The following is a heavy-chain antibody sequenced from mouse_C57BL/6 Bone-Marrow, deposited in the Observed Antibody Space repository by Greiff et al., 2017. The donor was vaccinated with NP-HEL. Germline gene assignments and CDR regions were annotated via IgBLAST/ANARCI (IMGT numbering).Heavy chain of an antibody. D-gene: IGHD2-4*01. Sequence: DVKLQESGPGLVKPSQSLSLTCSVTGYSITSGYYWNWIRQFPGNKLEWMGYISYDGSNNYNPSLKNRISITRDTSKNQFFLKLNSVTTEDTATYYCSRGLRRPYAMDYRGQGTPVTVSS. CDR1: GYSITSGYY. V-gene: IGHV3-6*01. CDR2: ISYDGSN. J-gene: IGHJ4*01. CDR3: SRGLRRPYAMDY.